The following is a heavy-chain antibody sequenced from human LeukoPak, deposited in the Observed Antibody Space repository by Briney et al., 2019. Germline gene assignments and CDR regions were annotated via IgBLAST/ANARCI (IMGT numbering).Heavy chain of an antibody. CDR2: VSDYNGNT. CDR3: ARDDSIAAAGTWFDY. J-gene: IGHJ4*02. D-gene: IGHD6-13*01. Sequence: ASVKVSCKASGYTFVSYGVSWVRQAPGQGLEWMGWVSDYNGNTNYAQKFQGRLTMTTDTSTSTAYMELRSLRSDDTAVYYCARDDSIAAAGTWFDYWGQGTLVTVSS. CDR1: GYTFVSYG. V-gene: IGHV1-18*01.